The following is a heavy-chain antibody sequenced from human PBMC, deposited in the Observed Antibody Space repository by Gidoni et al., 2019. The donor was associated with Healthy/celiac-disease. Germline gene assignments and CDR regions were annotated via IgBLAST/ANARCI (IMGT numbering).Heavy chain of an antibody. Sequence: QVQLVESGGGLVKPGGSLRLSCAASGFTFSDYYMSWIRQAPGKGLEWVSYISSSSSYTNYADSVKGRFTISRDNAKNSLYLQMNSLRAEDTAVYYCARDRVLWSLGLLYYYYGMDVWGQGTTVTVSS. D-gene: IGHD3-10*01. CDR1: GFTFSDYY. CDR3: ARDRVLWSLGLLYYYYGMDV. J-gene: IGHJ6*02. V-gene: IGHV3-11*05. CDR2: ISSSSSYT.